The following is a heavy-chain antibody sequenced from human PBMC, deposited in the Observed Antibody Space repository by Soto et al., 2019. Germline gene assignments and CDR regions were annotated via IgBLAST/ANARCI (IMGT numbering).Heavy chain of an antibody. V-gene: IGHV3-23*01. J-gene: IGHJ4*02. CDR2: VSASGLNT. Sequence: GGSLRLSCAASGFTFSTYAMAWVRQAPGKGLEWVSGVSASGLNTDYADPVKGRFYISRDNSKNTVSLHMNSLRAEDTAVYYCARSFVVVTALDYWGQGTLVTVSS. D-gene: IGHD2-21*02. CDR1: GFTFSTYA. CDR3: ARSFVVVTALDY.